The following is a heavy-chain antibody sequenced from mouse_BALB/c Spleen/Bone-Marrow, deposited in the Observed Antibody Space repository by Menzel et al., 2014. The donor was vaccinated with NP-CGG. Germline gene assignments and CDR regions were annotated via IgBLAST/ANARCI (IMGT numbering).Heavy chain of an antibody. D-gene: IGHD2-14*01. CDR3: ARDRDEALMDY. CDR1: GYTFTSYN. Sequence: LQHSGAELVKPGASVKMSCKASGYTFTSYNMHWVKQTPGQSLEWIGAIYPGNGDTSYNQKFKGKATLTADKSSSTAYMQLSSLTSEDSAVYYYARDRDEALMDYWGQGTSVTVSS. V-gene: IGHV1-12*01. CDR2: IYPGNGDT. J-gene: IGHJ4*01.